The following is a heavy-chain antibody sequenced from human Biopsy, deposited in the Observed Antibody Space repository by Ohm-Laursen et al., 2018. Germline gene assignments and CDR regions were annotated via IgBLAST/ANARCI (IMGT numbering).Heavy chain of an antibody. CDR1: GYTFSNYY. CDR2: INPASGST. Sequence: ASVKVSCKTSGYTFSNYYLHWVRQAPGQAFEWMGLINPASGSTNLAQKFQGRVTMTRDTSTSTVYMQLSSLKPEDTAVYFCARGEGVIDWGQGTLVTVSS. V-gene: IGHV1-46*01. J-gene: IGHJ4*02. CDR3: ARGEGVID. D-gene: IGHD2-21*01.